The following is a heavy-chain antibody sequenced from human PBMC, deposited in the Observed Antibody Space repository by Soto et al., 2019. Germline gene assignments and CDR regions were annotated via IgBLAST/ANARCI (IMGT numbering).Heavy chain of an antibody. CDR1: GFTFSSYA. CDR3: SREHCSGGSCSLDY. V-gene: IGHV3-23*01. CDR2: ISGSGGST. D-gene: IGHD2-15*01. Sequence: GGSLRLSCAASGFTFSSYAMSWVRQAPGKGLEWVSAISGSGGSTYYADSVKGRFTISRDNAKNSLYLHISSLRDEDTAVYYCSREHCSGGSCSLDYWGQGTLVTVSS. J-gene: IGHJ4*02.